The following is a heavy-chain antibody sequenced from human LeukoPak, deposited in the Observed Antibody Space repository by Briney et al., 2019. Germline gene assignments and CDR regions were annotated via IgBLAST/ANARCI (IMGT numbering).Heavy chain of an antibody. CDR2: ISGSGDTT. CDR1: GFTFNSYA. CDR3: AKRDNNDRYSGLHVFDF. D-gene: IGHD3-16*02. V-gene: IGHV3-23*01. Sequence: GGSLRLSCAASGFTFNSYAMTWVRQAPGKGLEWVSGISGSGDTTHYADSVKGRFTISRDNSKSTLDLQMNSLRAEDTAVYYRAKRDNNDRYSGLHVFDFWGQGTMVTV. J-gene: IGHJ3*01.